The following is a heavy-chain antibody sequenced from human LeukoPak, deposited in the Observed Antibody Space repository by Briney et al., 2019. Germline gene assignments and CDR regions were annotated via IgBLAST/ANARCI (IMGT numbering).Heavy chain of an antibody. CDR3: ARDLTRFSYDTARNDY. D-gene: IGHD5-18*01. V-gene: IGHV3-11*04. Sequence: GWSLRLSCAASGFTFSDYYMSWIRQAPGKGLEWVSYISSSGSTIYYADSVKGRFTISRDNAKNSLYLQMNSLRAEDTAVYYCARDLTRFSYDTARNDYWGQGTLVTVSS. J-gene: IGHJ4*02. CDR2: ISSSGSTI. CDR1: GFTFSDYY.